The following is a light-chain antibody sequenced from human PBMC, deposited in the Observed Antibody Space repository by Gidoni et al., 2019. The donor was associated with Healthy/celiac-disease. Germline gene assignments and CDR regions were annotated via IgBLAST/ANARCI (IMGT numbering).Light chain of an antibody. J-gene: IGKJ2*01. CDR2: GAS. CDR3: QQYGSSPRT. V-gene: IGKV3-20*01. Sequence: EIVWTQSPGTLSLSPGERATLSCRASQSVSSSYLAWYQQKPGQAPRLLIYGASSRATGIPDRFSGSGSGTDFTLTISRLEPEDFAVYYCQQYGSSPRTFGQXTKLEIK. CDR1: QSVSSSY.